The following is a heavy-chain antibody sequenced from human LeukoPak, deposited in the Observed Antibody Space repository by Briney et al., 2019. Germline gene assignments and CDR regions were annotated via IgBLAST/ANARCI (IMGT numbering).Heavy chain of an antibody. V-gene: IGHV3-21*06. J-gene: IGHJ4*02. CDR3: ARDRAFYDSSAYYGHFDY. CDR1: GFTFSSYS. CDR2: ISNTGNHI. D-gene: IGHD3-22*01. Sequence: GGSLRLSCAASGFTFSSYSMNWVRRAPGKGLEWVSSISNTGNHIYYADSVKGRFTISRDNAKNSLYLQMNSLRGEDTAVYYCARDRAFYDSSAYYGHFDYWGQGALVTVSS.